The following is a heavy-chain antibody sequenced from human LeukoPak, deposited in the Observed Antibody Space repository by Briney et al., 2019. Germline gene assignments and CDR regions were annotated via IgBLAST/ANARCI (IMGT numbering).Heavy chain of an antibody. CDR2: IYYSGST. CDR1: GGFISSGGYY. D-gene: IGHD4-17*01. Sequence: SQTLSLTCTVSGGFISSGGYYWSWILQHPGKGLEWIGYIYYSGSTYYNPSLKSRVTISVDTSKNQFSLKLSSVTAADTAVYYCARDRGDYGIDYWGQGTLVTVSS. CDR3: ARDRGDYGIDY. V-gene: IGHV4-31*03. J-gene: IGHJ4*02.